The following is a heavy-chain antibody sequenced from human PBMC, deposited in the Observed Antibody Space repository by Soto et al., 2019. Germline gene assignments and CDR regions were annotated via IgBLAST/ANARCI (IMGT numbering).Heavy chain of an antibody. CDR3: ARGPSDDNVDY. V-gene: IGHV4-30-4*01. Sequence: HVQLQESGPGLVKPSQTLSLTCSVSGGSMNIGYYVWSWIRQPPGKGLEWIGHIYDRENTYNNPSIQSRVTISVDTSQTQFSLHLTSVTDADTAVYYCARGPSDDNVDYWGQGTVVTVSS. J-gene: IGHJ4*02. D-gene: IGHD1-1*01. CDR1: GGSMNIGYYV. CDR2: IYDRENT.